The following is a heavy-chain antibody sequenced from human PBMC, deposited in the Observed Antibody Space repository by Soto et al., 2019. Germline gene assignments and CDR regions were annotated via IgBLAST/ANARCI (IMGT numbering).Heavy chain of an antibody. CDR1: GFTFSSYG. D-gene: IGHD3-16*02. Sequence: GGSLRLSCAASGFTFSSYGMHWVRQAPGKGLEWVSAISDSGGSKYYADSVKGRFTISRDNSKNTLYLQMNSLRAEDTAVYYSAKDRITFGGVIVIGPFDYWGQGTLVTVSS. CDR2: ISDSGGSK. CDR3: AKDRITFGGVIVIGPFDY. J-gene: IGHJ4*02. V-gene: IGHV3-23*01.